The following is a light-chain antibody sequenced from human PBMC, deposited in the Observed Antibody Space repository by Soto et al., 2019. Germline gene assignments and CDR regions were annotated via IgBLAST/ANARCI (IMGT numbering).Light chain of an antibody. CDR3: SPYTSTSXLYV. CDR2: EVN. J-gene: IGLJ1*01. Sequence: QSVLSQSASVSGSPGQSITASCTGSSSDVCGYNYVSWYQQHPDKAPKLIIFEVNSRPSGCSHRFSGSKSGNTASLATSGLQNEDEADYYCSPYTSTSXLYVVGTGTKVXV. V-gene: IGLV2-14*01. CDR1: SSDVCGYNY.